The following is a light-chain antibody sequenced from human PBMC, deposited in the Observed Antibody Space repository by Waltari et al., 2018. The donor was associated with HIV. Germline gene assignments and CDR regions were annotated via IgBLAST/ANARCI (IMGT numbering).Light chain of an antibody. CDR3: QQYGSSPST. CDR1: QSVNSGF. CDR2: GAS. Sequence: EIVLTQSPGTLSLSPGERATLSCRASQSVNSGFLAWYHQKPVQAPRLLIYGASARATGIPDRFSGSGSGTDFTLTISRLEPEDFAVYYCQQYGSSPSTFGQGTRLEI. V-gene: IGKV3-20*01. J-gene: IGKJ5*01.